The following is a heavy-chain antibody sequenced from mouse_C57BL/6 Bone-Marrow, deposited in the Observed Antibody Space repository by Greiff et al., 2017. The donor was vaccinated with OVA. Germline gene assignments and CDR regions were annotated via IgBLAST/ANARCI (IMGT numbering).Heavy chain of an antibody. CDR1: GFNIKDDY. CDR2: IDPENGDT. D-gene: IGHD2-2*01. CDR3: TTGWFYFDY. Sequence: EVQLQESGAELVRPGASVTLSCTASGFNIKDDYMHWVKQRPEQGLEWIGWIDPENGDTEYASKFQGKAPIPADPSSNTAYLQLSSLTSEDTAVDYCTTGWFYFDYWGQGTTLTVSA. V-gene: IGHV14-4*01. J-gene: IGHJ2*01.